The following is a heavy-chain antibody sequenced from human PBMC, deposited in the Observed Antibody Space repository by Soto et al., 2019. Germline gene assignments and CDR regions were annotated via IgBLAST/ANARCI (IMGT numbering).Heavy chain of an antibody. J-gene: IGHJ4*02. D-gene: IGHD3-3*01. V-gene: IGHV3-23*01. Sequence: GGSLRLSCAASGFTFSSYAVTWVRQAPGKGLEWVSTITPSGGVTYFADSVKGRFTISRDNSKNTLYLQMNSLRAEDTAVYYCAKGVYDFWSGLDYWGQGTLVTVSS. CDR3: AKGVYDFWSGLDY. CDR2: ITPSGGVT. CDR1: GFTFSSYA.